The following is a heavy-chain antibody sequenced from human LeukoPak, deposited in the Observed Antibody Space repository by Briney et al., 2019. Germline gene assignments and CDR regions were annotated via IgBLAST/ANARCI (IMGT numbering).Heavy chain of an antibody. Sequence: PGGSLRLSCAASGFTFSSYGMSWVRQAPGKGLEWVSAISGSGGSTYYADSVKGRFTISRDNSKNTLYLRMNSLSAEDTAVYYCAKGAVTTAGYYYYYMDVWGKGTTVTISS. J-gene: IGHJ6*03. CDR1: GFTFSSYG. CDR3: AKGAVTTAGYYYYYMDV. CDR2: ISGSGGST. V-gene: IGHV3-23*01. D-gene: IGHD4-17*01.